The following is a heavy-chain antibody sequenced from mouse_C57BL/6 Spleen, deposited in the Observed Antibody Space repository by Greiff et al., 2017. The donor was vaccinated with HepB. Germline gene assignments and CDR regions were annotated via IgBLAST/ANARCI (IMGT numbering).Heavy chain of an antibody. CDR2: INPNYGTT. Sequence: VQLQQSGPELVKPGASVKISCKASGYSFTDYNMNWVKQSNGKSLEWIGVINPNYGTTSYNQKFKGKATLTVDQSSSTAYMQPNSLTSEDSAVYYCARIYYYGSSPYFDVWGTGTTVTVSS. CDR1: GYSFTDYN. CDR3: ARIYYYGSSPYFDV. D-gene: IGHD1-1*01. J-gene: IGHJ1*03. V-gene: IGHV1-39*01.